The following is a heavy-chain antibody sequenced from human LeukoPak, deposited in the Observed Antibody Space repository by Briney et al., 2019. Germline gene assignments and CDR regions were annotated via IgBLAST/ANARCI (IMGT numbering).Heavy chain of an antibody. CDR1: GYNFGTYW. V-gene: IGHV5-51*01. CDR2: IYPGDFDT. CDR3: ARTTWKLVDPYYFDY. J-gene: IGHJ4*02. Sequence: GESLKISCKGYGYNFGTYWIGWVRQVPGKGLEWMGTIYPGDFDTRYSPSFQGQVTISVDKSISTAYLQWNSLKASDTAMYYCARTTWKLVDPYYFDYWGQGTLVTVSS. D-gene: IGHD2-2*01.